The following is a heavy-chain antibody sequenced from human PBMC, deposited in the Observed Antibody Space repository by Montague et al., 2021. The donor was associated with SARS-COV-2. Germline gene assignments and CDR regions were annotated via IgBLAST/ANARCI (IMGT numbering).Heavy chain of an antibody. CDR2: IYWDDDK. CDR3: ARTYYDILTGREYGMDV. J-gene: IGHJ6*02. Sequence: PALVKPTQTLTLTCTFSGFSLSTSGMCVSWIRQPPGKALEWLARIYWDDDKYYSTSLKTRLTISKDTSKNQVVLTMTNMDPVDTATYYCARTYYDILTGREYGMDVWGQGTTVTVSS. D-gene: IGHD3-9*01. CDR1: GFSLSTSGMC. V-gene: IGHV2-70*11.